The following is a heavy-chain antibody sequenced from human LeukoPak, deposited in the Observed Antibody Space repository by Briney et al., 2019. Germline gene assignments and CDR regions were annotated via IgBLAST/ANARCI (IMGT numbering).Heavy chain of an antibody. V-gene: IGHV4-59*01. CDR2: IYYSGST. CDR3: ARKSRRNWFDP. D-gene: IGHD3-3*01. Sequence: SETLSLTCTVSGGSISSYYWRWVRQPPGKGLEWIGYIYYSGSTNYNPSLKSRVTISVDTSKNQFSLKLSSVTAADTAVYYCARKSRRNWFDPWGQGTLVTVSS. J-gene: IGHJ5*02. CDR1: GGSISSYY.